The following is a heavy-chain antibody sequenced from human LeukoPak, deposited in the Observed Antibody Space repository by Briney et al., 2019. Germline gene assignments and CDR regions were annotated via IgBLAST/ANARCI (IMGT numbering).Heavy chain of an antibody. CDR2: IYSGGST. J-gene: IGHJ5*02. Sequence: TGGSLRLSCVASGFTVSRNYVSWVRQAPGKGLEWVSLIYSGGSTYYADSVKGRFTISRDNSKNTLYVQMNSLRAEDTAVYYCAAHSSGYLGWFDPWGQGTLVAVSS. D-gene: IGHD3-22*01. CDR1: GFTVSRNY. V-gene: IGHV3-66*01. CDR3: AAHSSGYLGWFDP.